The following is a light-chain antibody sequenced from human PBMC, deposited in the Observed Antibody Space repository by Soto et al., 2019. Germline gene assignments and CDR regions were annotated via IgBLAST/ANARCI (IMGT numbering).Light chain of an antibody. Sequence: QSVLTQPPSVSGAPGQRVTISCTGSSSNIGAGYDVHWYHQLPGTAPKLLIYGNSNRPSGVPDRFSVAKSGTSASLAITGRLAEDDADYYYRCYDRSLSGWVFGGGTKLTVL. CDR2: GNS. CDR1: SSNIGAGYD. V-gene: IGLV1-40*01. CDR3: RCYDRSLSGWV. J-gene: IGLJ3*02.